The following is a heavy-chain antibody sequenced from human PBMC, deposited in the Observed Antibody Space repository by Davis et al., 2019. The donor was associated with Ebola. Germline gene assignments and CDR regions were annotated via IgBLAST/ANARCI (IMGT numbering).Heavy chain of an antibody. CDR3: ARVVVLDYYYGMDV. V-gene: IGHV1-8*01. D-gene: IGHD2-15*01. CDR2: MNPNSGNT. CDR1: GYTLSSYD. Sequence: ASVKVSCKASGYTLSSYDIIWVRQATGHGLEWMGWMNPNSGNTGYARKLQGRVTMTRNTSISTASMELSSLRSEDTAVYYCARVVVLDYYYGMDVWGQGTTVTVSS. J-gene: IGHJ6*02.